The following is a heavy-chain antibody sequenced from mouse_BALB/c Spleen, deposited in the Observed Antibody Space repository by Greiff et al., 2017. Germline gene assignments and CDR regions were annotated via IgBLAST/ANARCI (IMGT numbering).Heavy chain of an antibody. CDR2: IRNKANGYTT. J-gene: IGHJ4*01. V-gene: IGHV7-3*02. CDR3: ARDPYGNYYAMDY. D-gene: IGHD2-1*01. Sequence: EVNLVESGGGLVQPGGSLRLSCATSGFTFTDYYMSWVRQPPGKALEWLGFIRNKANGYTTEYSASVKGRFTISRDNSQSILYLQMNTLRAEDSATYYCARDPYGNYYAMDYWGQGTSVTVSS. CDR1: GFTFTDYY.